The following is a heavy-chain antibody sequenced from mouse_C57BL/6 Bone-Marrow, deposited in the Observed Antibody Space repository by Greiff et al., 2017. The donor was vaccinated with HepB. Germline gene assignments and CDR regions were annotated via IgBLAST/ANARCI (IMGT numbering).Heavy chain of an antibody. V-gene: IGHV1-19*01. Sequence: EVQLQQSGPVLVKPGASVKMSCKASGYTFTDYYMNWVKQSHGKSLEWIGVINPYNGGTSYNQKFKGKATLTVDKSSSTAYMELNSLTSEDSAVYYCARPGTGPFAYWGQGTLVTVSA. CDR3: ARPGTGPFAY. D-gene: IGHD4-1*01. J-gene: IGHJ3*01. CDR2: INPYNGGT. CDR1: GYTFTDYY.